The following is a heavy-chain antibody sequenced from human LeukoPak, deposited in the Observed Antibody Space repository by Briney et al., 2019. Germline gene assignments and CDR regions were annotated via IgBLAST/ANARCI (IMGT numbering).Heavy chain of an antibody. V-gene: IGHV3-15*01. J-gene: IGHJ6*02. D-gene: IGHD5-12*01. CDR3: TTGAENSGYYYYYGMDV. Sequence: PGGSLRLSCAASGFTFSNAWMSWVRQAPGKGLEWVGRIKSKTDGGTTDYAAPVKGRFTISRDDSKNTLYLQMNSLKTEDTAVYYCTTGAENSGYYYYYGMDVWGQGTTVTVSS. CDR1: GFTFSNAW. CDR2: IKSKTDGGTT.